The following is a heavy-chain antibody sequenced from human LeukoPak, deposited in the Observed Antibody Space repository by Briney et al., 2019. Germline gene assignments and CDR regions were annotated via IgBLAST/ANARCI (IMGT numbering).Heavy chain of an antibody. Sequence: PGGSLRLSCAASGFTFSNYGMHWVRQAPGKGLEGVAVISYEGSNKYYADSAKGRFTISRDRSQNTLDLQMNNRRAEDTVVYPWAKDRGGGGYDIDYWGQGTLVTVSS. D-gene: IGHD5-12*01. V-gene: IGHV3-30*18. CDR2: ISYEGSNK. CDR3: AKDRGGGGYDIDY. J-gene: IGHJ4*02. CDR1: GFTFSNYG.